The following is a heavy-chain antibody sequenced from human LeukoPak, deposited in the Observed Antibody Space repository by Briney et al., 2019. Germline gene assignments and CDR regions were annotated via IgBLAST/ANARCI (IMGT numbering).Heavy chain of an antibody. CDR1: DDSFSGYY. J-gene: IGHJ5*02. CDR3: ARGGGYCGGGSCYIHP. CDR2: VNHSGSS. V-gene: IGHV4-34*01. D-gene: IGHD2-15*01. Sequence: SETMSLTCAVYDDSFSGYYWTWIRQPPGKGLEWIGEVNHSGSSNYNPSLESRVTISVDTSTNYFSLKLDFVTAEAKDVYYCARGGGYCGGGSCYIHPWGQGTLVTVSS.